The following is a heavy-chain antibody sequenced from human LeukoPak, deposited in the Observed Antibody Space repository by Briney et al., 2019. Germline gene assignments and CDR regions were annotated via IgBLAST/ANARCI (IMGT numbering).Heavy chain of an antibody. CDR2: IKGDGSEK. Sequence: PGGSLRLSCAASGFIFSRDWMTWVRQVPGKGLEWVANIKGDGSEKYFADSVKGRFTISRDNSKNTLYLQMNSLRAEDTAVYYCARDMYYYDSSGSVTHAFDIWGQGTMVTVSS. J-gene: IGHJ3*02. D-gene: IGHD3-22*01. V-gene: IGHV3-7*01. CDR3: ARDMYYYDSSGSVTHAFDI. CDR1: GFIFSRDW.